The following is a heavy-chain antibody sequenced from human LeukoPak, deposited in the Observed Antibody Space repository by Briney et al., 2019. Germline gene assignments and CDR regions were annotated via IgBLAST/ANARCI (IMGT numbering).Heavy chain of an antibody. Sequence: SETLSLTCTVSGGSISSSYWSWIRQPPGKGLEWIGYIYYSGSTNYNPSLKSRVTIPVDTSKNQFSLKVTSVTAADTAVYYCARIRYGSNIYRYYYMDVWGKGTTVIVSS. J-gene: IGHJ6*03. CDR2: IYYSGST. V-gene: IGHV4-59*01. CDR1: GGSISSSY. D-gene: IGHD3-10*01. CDR3: ARIRYGSNIYRYYYMDV.